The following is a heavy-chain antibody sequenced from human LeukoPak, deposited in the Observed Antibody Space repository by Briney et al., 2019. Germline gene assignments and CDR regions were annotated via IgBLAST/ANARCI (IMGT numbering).Heavy chain of an antibody. CDR1: GYTLTELS. CDR2: FDPEDGET. CDR3: ATTGGYYYDSSGYSPGVI. J-gene: IGHJ6*02. Sequence: ASVKVSCKVSGYTLTELSMHWVRQAPGKGLEWMGGFDPEDGETIYAQKFQGRVTMTEDTSTDTAYMELSSLRSEDTAVYYCATTGGYYYDSSGYSPGVIWGQGTTVTVSS. V-gene: IGHV1-24*01. D-gene: IGHD3-22*01.